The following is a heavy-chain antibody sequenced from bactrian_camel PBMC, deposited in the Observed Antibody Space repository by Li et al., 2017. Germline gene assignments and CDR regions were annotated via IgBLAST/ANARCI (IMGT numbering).Heavy chain of an antibody. CDR3: AAIWSPGRSCYSLRAGDFDY. V-gene: IGHV3S40*01. D-gene: IGHD6*01. Sequence: VQLVESGGGLVQLGGSLTLSCAASGFPFRSYDMTWVRQAPGKGLEWVTAINSDGHSINYSDSVKGRFTISKDNAKNTLYLQMDSLKPEDTAMYYCAAIWSPGRSCYSLRAGDFDYWGQGTQVTVS. CDR1: GFPFRSYD. J-gene: IGHJ4*01. CDR2: INSDGHSI.